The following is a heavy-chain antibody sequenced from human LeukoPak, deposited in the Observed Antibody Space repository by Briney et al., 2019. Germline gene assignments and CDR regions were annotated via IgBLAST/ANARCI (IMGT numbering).Heavy chain of an antibody. D-gene: IGHD1-1*01. V-gene: IGHV3-23*01. J-gene: IGHJ4*02. CDR3: AKDLGFAGTTEY. Sequence: PGGSLRLSCAASGFTFNTFWMSWVRQAPGKGLEWVSAISGSGGATYCADSVKGRFTISRDNSKNTLYLQMNSLRAEDTAVYYCAKDLGFAGTTEYWGQGTLVTVSS. CDR1: GFTFNTFW. CDR2: ISGSGGAT.